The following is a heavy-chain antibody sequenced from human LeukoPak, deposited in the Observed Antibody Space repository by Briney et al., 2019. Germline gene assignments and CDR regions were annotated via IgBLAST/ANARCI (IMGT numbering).Heavy chain of an antibody. CDR1: GFTFTSYA. CDR3: ASSLASARAAGYYFDY. D-gene: IGHD6-6*01. CDR2: ISGSGGGT. V-gene: IGHV3-23*01. Sequence: GSLRLSCAASGFTFTSYAIDWVRQFPGMGPEWVSGISGSGGGTHYADSVKGRFTISRDKSKNTLYLQMNSLRAEDTAVYYCASSLASARAAGYYFDYWGQGTLVTVSS. J-gene: IGHJ4*02.